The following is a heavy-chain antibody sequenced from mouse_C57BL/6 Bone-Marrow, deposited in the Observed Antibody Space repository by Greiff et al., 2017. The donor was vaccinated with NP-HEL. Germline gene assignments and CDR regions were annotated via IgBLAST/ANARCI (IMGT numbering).Heavy chain of an antibody. CDR1: GFTFSDFY. D-gene: IGHD4-1*01. V-gene: IGHV7-1*01. Sequence: EVKLMESGGGLVQSGRSLRLSCATSGFTFSDFYMEWVRQAPGKGLEWIAASRNKANDYTTEYSASVKGRFIVSRDTSQSILYLQMNALRAEDTAIYYCARDNWDWYFDVGHRDHGHRLL. J-gene: IGHJ1*03. CDR2: SRNKANDYTT. CDR3: ARDNWDWYFDV.